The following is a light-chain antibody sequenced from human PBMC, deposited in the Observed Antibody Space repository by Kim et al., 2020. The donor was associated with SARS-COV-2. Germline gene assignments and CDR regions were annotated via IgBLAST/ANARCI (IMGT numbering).Light chain of an antibody. CDR2: YDS. CDR3: QVWDSSSDHPV. J-gene: IGLJ3*02. V-gene: IGLV3-21*04. CDR1: NIGSKS. Sequence: ARGKTVRINCGGNNIGSKSVHWYQQKPGQAPVLVIYYDSDRPSGIPERFSGSNSGNTATLTISRVEAGDEADYYCQVWDSSSDHPVFGGGTQLTVL.